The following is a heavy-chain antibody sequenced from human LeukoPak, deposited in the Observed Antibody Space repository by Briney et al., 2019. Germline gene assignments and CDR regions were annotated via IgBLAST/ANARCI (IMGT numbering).Heavy chain of an antibody. CDR1: GFTVSSNY. CDR2: IYSGGST. Sequence: GGSLRLSCAASGFTVSSNYMSWVRQAPGKGLEWVSVIYSGGSTYYADSVKGRFTISRDNSKNTLYLQMNSLRAEDTAVYYCAKDRVRSDFWSGYFEYWGQGTLVTVSS. V-gene: IGHV3-53*01. D-gene: IGHD3-3*01. J-gene: IGHJ4*02. CDR3: AKDRVRSDFWSGYFEY.